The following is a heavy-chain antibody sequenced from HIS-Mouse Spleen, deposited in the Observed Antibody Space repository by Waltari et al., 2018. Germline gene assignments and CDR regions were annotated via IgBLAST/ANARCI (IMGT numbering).Heavy chain of an antibody. V-gene: IGHV4-39*07. J-gene: IGHJ2*01. CDR1: GGSISSSSYY. CDR3: AREIPYSSSWYDWYFDL. Sequence: QLQLQESGPGLVKPSETLSLTCTVSGGSISSSSYYWGWIRQPPGKGLEWIGSSYYSGSPYYNPPLKIRVTISVDTSKNQFSLKLSSVTAADTAVYYCAREIPYSSSWYDWYFDLWGRGTLVTVSS. D-gene: IGHD6-13*01. CDR2: SYYSGSP.